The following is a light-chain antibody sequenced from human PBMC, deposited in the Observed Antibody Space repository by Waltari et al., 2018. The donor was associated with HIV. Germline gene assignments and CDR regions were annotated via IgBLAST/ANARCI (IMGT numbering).Light chain of an antibody. CDR1: SRDVGGYNY. V-gene: IGLV2-14*03. CDR2: DVS. CDR3: NSYTTSSTLHVV. J-gene: IGLJ2*01. Sequence: QSALTQPASVSGSPGQSITISCTGTSRDVGGYNYVSCSQHHPGKAPKLIIYDVSNRPSGVSNRFSGSKSGNTASLTISGLQAEDEADYYCNSYTTSSTLHVVFGGGTKLTVL.